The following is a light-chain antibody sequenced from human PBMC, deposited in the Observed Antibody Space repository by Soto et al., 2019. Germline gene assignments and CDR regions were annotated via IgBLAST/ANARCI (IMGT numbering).Light chain of an antibody. Sequence: QSALTQPASVSGSPGQSITISCSGSSSDVGAYKLVSWYQQHPGKAPKLIIFEDNKRPSGVSNRFSGSKSANTASLTIAGLQAGDEADYYCCSYAGGNAWVFGGGTKVTVL. V-gene: IGLV2-23*01. J-gene: IGLJ2*01. CDR3: CSYAGGNAWV. CDR2: EDN. CDR1: SSDVGAYKL.